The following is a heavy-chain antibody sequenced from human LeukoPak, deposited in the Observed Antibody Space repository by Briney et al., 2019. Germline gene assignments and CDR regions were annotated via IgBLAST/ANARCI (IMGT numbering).Heavy chain of an antibody. D-gene: IGHD3-10*01. Sequence: SVKVSCKASGGTFSSYAISWVRQAPGQGLEWMGGVMPIFGTANYAQKFQGRVTITTDESTSTAYMELSSLRSEDTAVYYCARDRRALWFGESDDAFDIWGQGTMVTVSS. CDR1: GGTFSSYA. V-gene: IGHV1-69*05. J-gene: IGHJ3*02. CDR3: ARDRRALWFGESDDAFDI. CDR2: VMPIFGTA.